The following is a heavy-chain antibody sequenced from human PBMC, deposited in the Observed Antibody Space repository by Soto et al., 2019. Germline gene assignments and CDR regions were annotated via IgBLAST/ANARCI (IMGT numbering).Heavy chain of an antibody. CDR3: AIPLWFGELFSPFDY. J-gene: IGHJ4*02. V-gene: IGHV3-23*01. D-gene: IGHD3-10*01. Sequence: EVQLLESGGGLVQPGGSLRLSCAASGFTFSSYAMSWVRQAPGKGLEWVSAISGSGGSTYYADSVKGRFTISRDYSKNTLYLQMNSLRAEDTAVYYCAIPLWFGELFSPFDYWGQGTLVTVSS. CDR1: GFTFSSYA. CDR2: ISGSGGST.